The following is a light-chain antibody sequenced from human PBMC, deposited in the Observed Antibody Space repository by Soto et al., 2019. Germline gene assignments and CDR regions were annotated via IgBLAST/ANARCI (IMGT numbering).Light chain of an antibody. V-gene: IGKV3-15*01. Sequence: EVVIMQYPGTLSVSPGETATLSCRASQSVANSLAWYQQKPGQSPRLLSYGASARATGIPARFSGSGSGTEFTLAISSLQSEDFAVYYCQQYDKWPLTFGGGAKVDIK. J-gene: IGKJ4*01. CDR1: QSVANS. CDR2: GAS. CDR3: QQYDKWPLT.